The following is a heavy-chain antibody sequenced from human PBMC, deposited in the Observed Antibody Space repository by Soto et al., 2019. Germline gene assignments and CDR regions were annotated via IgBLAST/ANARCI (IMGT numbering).Heavy chain of an antibody. V-gene: IGHV3-13*04. Sequence: EVQLVESGGGFAQPGGSLRLSCAASGFTFSSYDMHWVRQSTGKGLEWVSGIGAAGDTNYPGSVKGRFIISRENAKNSLYLQMNSLRAGDTAVYYCVAYNRGLDVWGQGTTVTVSS. J-gene: IGHJ6*02. D-gene: IGHD1-1*01. CDR1: GFTFSSYD. CDR2: IGAAGDT. CDR3: VAYNRGLDV.